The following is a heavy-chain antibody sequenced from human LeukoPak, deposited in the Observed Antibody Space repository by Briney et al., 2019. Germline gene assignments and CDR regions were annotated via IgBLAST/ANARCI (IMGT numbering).Heavy chain of an antibody. J-gene: IGHJ3*02. CDR2: INPNSGGT. V-gene: IGHV1-2*02. CDR3: ARDYYDSSGFTAFDI. Sequence: ASVEVSCKASGYTFTAYYMHWVRQAPGQGLEWMGWINPNSGGTNYAQKFQGRVTMTRDTSISTAYMELSRLRSDDTAVYYCARDYYDSSGFTAFDIWGQGTM. CDR1: GYTFTAYY. D-gene: IGHD3-22*01.